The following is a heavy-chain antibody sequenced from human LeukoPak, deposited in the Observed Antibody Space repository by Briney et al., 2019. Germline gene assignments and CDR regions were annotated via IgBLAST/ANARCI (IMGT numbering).Heavy chain of an antibody. J-gene: IGHJ4*02. V-gene: IGHV4-34*01. Sequence: SETLSLTCAVYGGSFSGYYWSWIRQPPGKGLEWIGEIYHSGSTNYNPSLKSRVTISVDTSKNQFSLRLTSVTAADTAVYYCARQTGSGLFILPGGQETLVTVSS. CDR2: IYHSGST. CDR3: ARQTGSGLFILP. CDR1: GGSFSGYY. D-gene: IGHD3/OR15-3a*01.